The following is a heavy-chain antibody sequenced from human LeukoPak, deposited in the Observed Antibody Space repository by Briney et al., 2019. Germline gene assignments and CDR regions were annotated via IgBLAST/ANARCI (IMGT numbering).Heavy chain of an antibody. Sequence: TSETLSLTCAVYGGSFSGYYWSWIRQPPGKGLEWIGEINHSGSTNYNPSLKSRVTISVDTSKNQFSLKLSSVTAADTAVYYCARLPGWFDPWGQGTLVTVSS. CDR1: GGSFSGYY. V-gene: IGHV4-34*01. CDR2: INHSGST. CDR3: ARLPGWFDP. J-gene: IGHJ5*02.